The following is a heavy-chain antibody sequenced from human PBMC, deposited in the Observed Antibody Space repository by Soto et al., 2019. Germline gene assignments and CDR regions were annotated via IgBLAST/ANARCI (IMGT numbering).Heavy chain of an antibody. CDR2: IYYSGST. CDR3: GRAAEHRDYYYYYYIDV. J-gene: IGHJ6*03. CDR1: GGSISSGGYY. V-gene: IGHV4-31*03. Sequence: QVQLQESGPGLVKPSQTLSLTCSVSGGSISSGGYYWSWIRQHPGKGLEWIGYIYYSGSTYYNPSLNRRFTISVDTSKNQFSLKLSSVTAADTAVYYCGRAAEHRDYYYYYYIDVWGKGTTVTLSS.